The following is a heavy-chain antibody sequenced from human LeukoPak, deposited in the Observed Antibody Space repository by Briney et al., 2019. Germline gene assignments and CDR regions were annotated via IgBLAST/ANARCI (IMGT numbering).Heavy chain of an antibody. CDR3: ARDGYYYDRIGYQGYMDV. V-gene: IGHV3-48*04. CDR1: GFTLSRYS. D-gene: IGHD3-22*01. J-gene: IGHJ6*03. Sequence: GGSLRLSCAASGFTLSRYSMNWVREAPGQGGGGVSYISSSSSTIYYAESVKARFTIPRNNAKNTQYLQMNSLKAEDTAGYYCARDGYYYDRIGYQGYMDVWGKGTTVT. CDR2: ISSSSSTI.